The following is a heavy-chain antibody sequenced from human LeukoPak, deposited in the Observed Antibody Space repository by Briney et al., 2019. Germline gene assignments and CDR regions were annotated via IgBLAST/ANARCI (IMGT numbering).Heavy chain of an antibody. J-gene: IGHJ6*02. CDR2: ISYDGSNK. V-gene: IGHV3-30*18. Sequence: GGSLRLSCAASGFTFSSYGMHWVRQAPGKGLEWVAVISYDGSNKYYADSVKGRFTISRDNSKNTLYLQMNSLRAEDTAVYYRAKGWSGMDVWGQGTTVTVSS. CDR3: AKGWSGMDV. CDR1: GFTFSSYG.